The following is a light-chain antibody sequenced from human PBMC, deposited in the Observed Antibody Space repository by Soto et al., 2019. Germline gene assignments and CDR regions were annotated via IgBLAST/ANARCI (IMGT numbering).Light chain of an antibody. V-gene: IGKV1-5*01. CDR3: QQYNTYSWT. J-gene: IGKJ1*01. Sequence: DIQMIQSPSTLSASVGDRVIITCRASQSVGTWLAWYQQKPGTAPKLLIYDASTLESGVPSRFSGSGSGTEFTLTISSLQSDDFATYYCQQYNTYSWTFGQGTKVQI. CDR1: QSVGTW. CDR2: DAS.